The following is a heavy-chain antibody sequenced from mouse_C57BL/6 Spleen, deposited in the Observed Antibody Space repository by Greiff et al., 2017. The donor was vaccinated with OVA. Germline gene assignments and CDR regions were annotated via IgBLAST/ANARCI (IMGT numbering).Heavy chain of an antibody. V-gene: IGHV1-26*01. J-gene: IGHJ3*01. Sequence: EVQLQQSGPELVKPGASVKISCKASGYTFTDYYMNWVKQSPGKSLEWIGDINPNNGGTSYNQNVKGKATLTLDKSSSTAYKELRSRTSEDSAVYYCARSDLRLFAYWGQGTLVTVSA. CDR1: GYTFTDYY. CDR2: INPNNGGT. CDR3: ARSDLRLFAY.